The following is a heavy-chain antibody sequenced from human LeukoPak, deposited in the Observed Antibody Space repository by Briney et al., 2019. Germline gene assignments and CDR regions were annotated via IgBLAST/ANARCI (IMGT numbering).Heavy chain of an antibody. J-gene: IGHJ4*02. V-gene: IGHV3-11*06. CDR3: ARYSSGWPGYFDY. CDR1: GFTFSDYF. D-gene: IGHD6-25*01. CDR2: ISSSSSYI. Sequence: GGSLRLSCAASGFTFSDYFMSWIRQAPGKGLEWVSSISSSSSYIYYADSVKGRFTISRDNAENSLYLQMNSLRAEDTAVYYCARYSSGWPGYFDYWGQGTLVTVSS.